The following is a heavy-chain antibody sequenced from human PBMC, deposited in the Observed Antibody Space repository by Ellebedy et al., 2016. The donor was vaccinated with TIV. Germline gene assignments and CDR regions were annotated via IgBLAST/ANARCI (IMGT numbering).Heavy chain of an antibody. CDR2: IKSKTDGGTT. J-gene: IGHJ4*02. D-gene: IGHD2-21*01. CDR3: TTDKVPPQVFAGY. CDR1: GFTFSNAW. Sequence: GESLKISXAASGFTFSNAWMSWVRQAPGKGLEWVGRIKSKTDGGTTDYAAPVKGRFTISRDDSKNTLYLQMNSLKTEDTAVHYCTTDKVPPQVFAGYWGQGTLVTVSS. V-gene: IGHV3-15*01.